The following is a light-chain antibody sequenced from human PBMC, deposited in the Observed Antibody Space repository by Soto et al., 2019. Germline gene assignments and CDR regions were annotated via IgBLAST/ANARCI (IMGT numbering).Light chain of an antibody. CDR3: CSYTGSSTLVI. V-gene: IGLV2-23*01. CDR1: SSDVGSYNL. CDR2: EGS. J-gene: IGLJ2*01. Sequence: QSALTQPASVSGSPGQSITISCTGTSSDVGSYNLVSWYQQHPGKAPKLMIYEGSKRPSGVSNRFSGSKSGNTASLTIPGLQTEDEADYHCCSYTGSSTLVIFGGGTKLTVL.